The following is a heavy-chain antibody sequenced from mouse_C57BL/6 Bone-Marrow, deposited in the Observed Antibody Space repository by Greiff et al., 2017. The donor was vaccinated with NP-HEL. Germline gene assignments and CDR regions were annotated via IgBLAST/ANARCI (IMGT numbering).Heavy chain of an antibody. Sequence: QVTLKVSGPGILQSSQTLSLTCSFSGFSLSTSGMGVSWTRQPSGQGLEWLAHIYWDNDKRYNPSLKSRLTISKDTSRNQVFLKITSVDTADTATYYCARRRVYYGTTPWDFDVWGTGTTVTVSS. CDR1: GFSLSTSGMG. CDR3: ARRRVYYGTTPWDFDV. V-gene: IGHV8-12*01. J-gene: IGHJ1*03. CDR2: IYWDNDK. D-gene: IGHD2-1*01.